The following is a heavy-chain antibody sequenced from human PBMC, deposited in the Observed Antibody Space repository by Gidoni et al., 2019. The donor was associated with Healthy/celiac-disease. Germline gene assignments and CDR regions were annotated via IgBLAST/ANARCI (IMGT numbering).Heavy chain of an antibody. Sequence: GLEWIGSIYHSGSTYYNPSLKSRVTISVDTSKNQFSLKLSSVTAADTAVYYCARDKAVAGYDYWGQGTLVTVSS. D-gene: IGHD6-19*01. CDR3: ARDKAVAGYDY. CDR2: IYHSGST. V-gene: IGHV4-38-2*02. J-gene: IGHJ4*02.